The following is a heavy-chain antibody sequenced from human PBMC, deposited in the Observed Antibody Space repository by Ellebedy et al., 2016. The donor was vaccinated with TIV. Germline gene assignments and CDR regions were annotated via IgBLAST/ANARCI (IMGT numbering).Heavy chain of an antibody. V-gene: IGHV3-30*18. CDR3: AKDSPPIDYYYYGMDV. CDR1: GFTFSSYG. CDR2: ISYDGSNK. Sequence: GESLKISXAASGFTFSSYGMHWVRQAPGKGLEWVAVISYDGSNKYYADSVKGRFTISRDNSKNTLYLQMNSLRAEDTAVYYCAKDSPPIDYYYYGMDVWGQGTTVTVSS. J-gene: IGHJ6*02.